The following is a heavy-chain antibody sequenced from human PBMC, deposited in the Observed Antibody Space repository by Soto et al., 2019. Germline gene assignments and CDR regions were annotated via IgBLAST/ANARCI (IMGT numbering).Heavy chain of an antibody. Sequence: SETLSLTCTVSGGSVSSGSYYWSWIRQPPGKGLEWIGYIYYSGSTNYNPSLKSRVTISVDTSKNQFSLKLISVTTADTAVYFCAREGNLGRWIQPLDSWGQGTLVTVSS. D-gene: IGHD2-2*03. CDR2: IYYSGST. J-gene: IGHJ4*02. CDR1: GGSVSSGSYY. V-gene: IGHV4-61*01. CDR3: AREGNLGRWIQPLDS.